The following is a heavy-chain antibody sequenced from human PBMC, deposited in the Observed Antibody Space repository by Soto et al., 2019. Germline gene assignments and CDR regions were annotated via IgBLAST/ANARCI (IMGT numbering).Heavy chain of an antibody. CDR2: IKQDGSEK. CDR1: GFTFSSYW. D-gene: IGHD3-16*02. Sequence: GGSLRLSCAASGFTFSSYWMSWVRQAPGKGLEWVANIKQDGSEKYYVDSVKGRFTISRDNAKNSLYLQMNSLRAEDTAVYYCARSGGSYRPPPPYYFDYWGQGTLVTVSS. J-gene: IGHJ4*02. V-gene: IGHV3-7*05. CDR3: ARSGGSYRPPPPYYFDY.